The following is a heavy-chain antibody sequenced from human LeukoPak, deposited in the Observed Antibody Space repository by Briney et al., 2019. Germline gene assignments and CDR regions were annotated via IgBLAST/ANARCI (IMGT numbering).Heavy chain of an antibody. CDR3: ARDRYCGGDSYSDY. J-gene: IGHJ4*02. Sequence: GGSLRLSCAASGFTVSSNYMSWVRQAPGKGLEWVSVIYSGGSTYYADSVKGRFTISRDNSKNTLYLQMNSLRAEDTAVYYCARDRYCGGDSYSDYWGQGTLVTVSS. CDR2: IYSGGST. CDR1: GFTVSSNY. D-gene: IGHD2-21*02. V-gene: IGHV3-53*01.